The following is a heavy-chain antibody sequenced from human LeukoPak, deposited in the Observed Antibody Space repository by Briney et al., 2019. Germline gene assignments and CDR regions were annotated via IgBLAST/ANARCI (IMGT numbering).Heavy chain of an antibody. D-gene: IGHD3-22*01. V-gene: IGHV1-8*03. J-gene: IGHJ6*03. CDR2: MNPNSGNT. CDR3: ARSSATYYYDSSGYVYYMDV. Sequence: GASVKVSCKASGYTFTSYDINWVRQATGQGLEWMGWMNPNSGNTGYAQKFQGRVTITRNTSISTAYMELSSLRSEDTAVYYCARSSATYYYDSSGYVYYMDVWGKGTTVTVSS. CDR1: GYTFTSYD.